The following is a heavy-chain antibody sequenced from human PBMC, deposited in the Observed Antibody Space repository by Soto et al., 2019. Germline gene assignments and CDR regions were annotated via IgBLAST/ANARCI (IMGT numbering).Heavy chain of an antibody. CDR3: VKDLNYDFWSGYNYYALEI. CDR2: ISSSSSYI. V-gene: IGHV3-21*04. D-gene: IGHD3-3*01. CDR1: GFTFISYS. J-gene: IGHJ6*02. Sequence: GWSLRLACASSGFTFISYSMNWVRQAPGKGLEWVSSISSSSSYIYYADSVKGRFTISRDNSKKTLFLQLTSLRVDDTAVYYCVKDLNYDFWSGYNYYALEIWGQGTTVTVSS.